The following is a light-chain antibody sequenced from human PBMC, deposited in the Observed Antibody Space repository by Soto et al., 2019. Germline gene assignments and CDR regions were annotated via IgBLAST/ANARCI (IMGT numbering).Light chain of an antibody. CDR1: QGISSY. V-gene: IGKV1-8*01. CDR3: QQYYSYPT. CDR2: AAS. J-gene: IGKJ5*01. Sequence: IQMTQSPSSVSASVGDRVTITCRASQGISSYLAWYQQKPGKAPKLLIYAASTLQSGVPSRFSGSGSGTDFTLTISCLQSEDFATYYCQQYYSYPTFGQGTRLEIK.